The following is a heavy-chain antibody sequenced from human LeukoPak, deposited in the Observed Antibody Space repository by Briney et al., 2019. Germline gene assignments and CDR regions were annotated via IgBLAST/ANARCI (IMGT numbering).Heavy chain of an antibody. Sequence: ASVKVSCKASGYTFTGYYIHWVRQAPGQGLEWMGIINPSGGSTTYLQKVQGRVTMTRDTSTNTVYMELSSLRSEDTAMYYCARDPSLDAFDIWGQGTMVTVSS. J-gene: IGHJ3*02. CDR2: INPSGGST. V-gene: IGHV1-46*01. CDR1: GYTFTGYY. CDR3: ARDPSLDAFDI.